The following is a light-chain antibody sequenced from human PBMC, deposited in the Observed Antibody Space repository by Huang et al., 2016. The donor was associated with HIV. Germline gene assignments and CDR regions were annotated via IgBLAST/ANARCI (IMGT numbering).Light chain of an antibody. CDR1: QSLVHSDGNTY. Sequence: DVVMTQSPLSLPVTLGQPASISCKSSQSLVHSDGNTYLNWFNQRPGQSPRRLIYKVSNRDSGVPDRFSGSGSGTDFTLKISGVEAEDVGVYYCMQGTHWPLTFGGGTKVEIK. V-gene: IGKV2-30*02. CDR3: MQGTHWPLT. CDR2: KVS. J-gene: IGKJ4*01.